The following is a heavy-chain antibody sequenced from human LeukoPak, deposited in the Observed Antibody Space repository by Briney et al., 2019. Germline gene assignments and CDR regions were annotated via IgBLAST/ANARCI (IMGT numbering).Heavy chain of an antibody. Sequence: GGSLRLSSAASGFTFSSYGMHWVRPAQDRGLEWRAAISYDGSERNYADSVKGRFFISRDNSNNTVDLQMNSLRAEDTAVYYCAKAGYSSSWYLVNSLDSWGQGTMVTVS. J-gene: IGHJ3*02. CDR2: ISYDGSER. CDR1: GFTFSSYG. D-gene: IGHD6-13*01. CDR3: AKAGYSSSWYLVNSLDS. V-gene: IGHV3-30*18.